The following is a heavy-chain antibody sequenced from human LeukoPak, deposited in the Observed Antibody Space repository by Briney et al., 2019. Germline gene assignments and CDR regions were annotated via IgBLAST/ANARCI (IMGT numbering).Heavy chain of an antibody. CDR1: GFTFSNYG. D-gene: IGHD6-13*01. Sequence: PVGSLRLSCAAPGFTFSNYGMHWVPQAPGEGLELVAVIWYDGSDKYYAGPVKGRFTISRDNYKNTLYLQMNSLRAEDTAVYYCAREGFVVAAAGHVGYFQHWGQGTLVTVSS. J-gene: IGHJ1*01. CDR2: IWYDGSDK. V-gene: IGHV3-33*01. CDR3: AREGFVVAAAGHVGYFQH.